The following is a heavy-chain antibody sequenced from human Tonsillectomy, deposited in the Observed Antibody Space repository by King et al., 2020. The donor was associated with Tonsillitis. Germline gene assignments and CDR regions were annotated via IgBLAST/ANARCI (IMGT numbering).Heavy chain of an antibody. CDR3: ARDPSTSVYSCYYYGMDV. CDR2: ITPNSGVT. J-gene: IGHJ6*02. D-gene: IGHD2-2*02. CDR1: GYTFTGYY. Sequence: LVQSGAEVKKPGASVKVSCKASGYTFTGYYMHWVRQAPGQGLEWMGWITPNSGVTNYAQKFQCRVTMTRATSISTAYMVLSRLRSDDTAVYYCARDPSTSVYSCYYYGMDVWGQGTTVTVSS. V-gene: IGHV1-2*02.